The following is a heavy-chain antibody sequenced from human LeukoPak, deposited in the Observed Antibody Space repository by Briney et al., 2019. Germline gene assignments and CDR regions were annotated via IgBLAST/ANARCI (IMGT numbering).Heavy chain of an antibody. J-gene: IGHJ4*02. Sequence: GGSLRLSCAASGFTFRSYAMSWVRQAPGKGLEWVSGVSGSGGGTYYADSVKGRLTISRDNSKNTLYLQMNSLRAEDAAVYYCAKDVAALDYWGQGTLVTVSS. CDR3: AKDVAALDY. CDR1: GFTFRSYA. V-gene: IGHV3-23*01. CDR2: VSGSGGGT.